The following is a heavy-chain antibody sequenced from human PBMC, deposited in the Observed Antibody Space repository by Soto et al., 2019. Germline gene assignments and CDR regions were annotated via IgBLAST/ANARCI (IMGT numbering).Heavy chain of an antibody. CDR1: GYTFSNCW. CDR3: ARQYCSNGIYYGHFDY. V-gene: IGHV5-51*01. J-gene: IGHJ4*02. CDR2: IYPGDSDT. D-gene: IGHD2-8*01. Sequence: PGESLKISCKGSGYTFSNCWIGWVRQMPGKGPEWMGIIYPGDSDTKYSPSFEGHVTISADKSITTAYLQWSSLKASDTAMYYCARQYCSNGIYYGHFDYWGQGTQVTVSS.